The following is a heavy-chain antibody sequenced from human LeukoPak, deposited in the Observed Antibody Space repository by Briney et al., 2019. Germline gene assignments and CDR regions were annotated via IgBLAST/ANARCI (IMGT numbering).Heavy chain of an antibody. CDR3: ARAVGSSESNWFDP. CDR1: GGSISSGSYY. CDR2: IYTSRST. V-gene: IGHV4-61*02. D-gene: IGHD1-26*01. J-gene: IGHJ5*02. Sequence: SETLSLTCTVSGGSISSGSYYWSWIRQPAGKGLEWIGRIYTSRSTNYNPSLKSRVTMSVDRSKNQFSLKLSSVTAADTAGYYCARAVGSSESNWFDPWGQGALVTVSS.